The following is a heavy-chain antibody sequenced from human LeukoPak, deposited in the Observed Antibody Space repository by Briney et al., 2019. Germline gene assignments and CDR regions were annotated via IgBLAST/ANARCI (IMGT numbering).Heavy chain of an antibody. Sequence: SETLSLTCTVSGGAIITSSYYWGWIRQPPGKGLEWTGSIYYSGSTYYNPSLKSRVTMSVDTSKNQFSLKLSSVTAADTAVYYCARRDSSGVVPRWDYWGQGTLVTVSS. CDR1: GGAIITSSYY. CDR3: ARRDSSGVVPRWDY. J-gene: IGHJ4*02. V-gene: IGHV4-39*01. D-gene: IGHD6-19*01. CDR2: IYYSGST.